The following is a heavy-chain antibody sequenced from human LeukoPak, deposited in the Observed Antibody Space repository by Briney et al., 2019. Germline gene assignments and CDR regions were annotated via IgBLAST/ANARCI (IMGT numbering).Heavy chain of an antibody. CDR2: IYHSGST. Sequence: SETLSLTCTVSGYSISSGYYWGWIRQPPGKGLEWIGSIYHSGSTYYNPSLKSRVTISVDTSKNQFSLKLSSVTAADTALYFCARDLGPYNWFDPWGQGTLVTVSP. D-gene: IGHD7-27*01. CDR3: ARDLGPYNWFDP. V-gene: IGHV4-38-2*02. J-gene: IGHJ5*02. CDR1: GYSISSGYY.